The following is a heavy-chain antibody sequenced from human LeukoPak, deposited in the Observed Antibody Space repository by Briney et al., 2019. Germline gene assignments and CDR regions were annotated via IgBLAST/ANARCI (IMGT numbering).Heavy chain of an antibody. CDR2: INPNSGGT. V-gene: IGHV1-2*02. J-gene: IGHJ4*02. Sequence: ASVKVSCKASGYTFTDYYMHWVRQAPGQGLEWMGWINPNSGGTNYAQKFQGRVTMTRDASISTAYMELSRLRSDDTAVYYCARVVVATMFVDYWGQGTLVTVSS. CDR1: GYTFTDYY. CDR3: ARVVVATMFVDY. D-gene: IGHD2-21*01.